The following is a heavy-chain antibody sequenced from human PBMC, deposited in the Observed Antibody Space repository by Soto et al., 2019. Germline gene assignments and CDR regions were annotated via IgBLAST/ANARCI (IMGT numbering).Heavy chain of an antibody. CDR3: ARQIYDSDTGPDFQYYFDS. Sequence: GESLKISCKGSGYSFAGYWITWVRQKPGKGLEWMGRIDPSDSQTYYSPSFRGHVTISATKSITTVFLQWSSLRASDTAMYYCARQIYDSDTGPDFQYYFDSWGQGTPVTVSS. D-gene: IGHD3-22*01. V-gene: IGHV5-10-1*01. CDR1: GYSFAGYW. CDR2: IDPSDSQT. J-gene: IGHJ4*02.